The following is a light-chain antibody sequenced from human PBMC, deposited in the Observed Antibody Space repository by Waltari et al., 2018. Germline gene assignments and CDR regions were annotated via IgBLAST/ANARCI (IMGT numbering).Light chain of an antibody. CDR3: QQYYTVPVS. V-gene: IGKV4-1*01. CDR1: QTFLDTSNNKNY. CDR2: WAS. J-gene: IGKJ3*01. Sequence: DIVMTQSPDSLAVSLGERATINCKSSQTFLDTSNNKNYLAWYQQKSGQPPKVLVYWASTRESGVPDRFSGSGSGTDFTLTIDNLQADDVAIYYCQQYYTVPVSFGPGTTVDLK.